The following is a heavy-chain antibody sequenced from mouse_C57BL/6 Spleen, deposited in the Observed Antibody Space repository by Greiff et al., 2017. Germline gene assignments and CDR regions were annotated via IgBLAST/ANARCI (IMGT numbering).Heavy chain of an antibody. J-gene: IGHJ1*03. CDR3: ARSDIGFDV. CDR1: GYTFTSYT. CDR2: INPSSGYT. D-gene: IGHD2-14*01. V-gene: IGHV1-4*01. Sequence: VKLMESGAELARPGASVKMSCKASGYTFTSYTMHWVKQRPGQGLEWIGYINPSSGYTKYNQKFKDTATLTADKSSSTAYMQLSSLTSEDSAGYYCARSDIGFDVWGTGTTVTVSS.